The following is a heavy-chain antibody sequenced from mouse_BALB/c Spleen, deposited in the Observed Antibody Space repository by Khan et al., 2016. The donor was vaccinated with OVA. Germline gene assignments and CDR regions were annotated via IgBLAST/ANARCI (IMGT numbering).Heavy chain of an antibody. CDR3: ARNRDGGSYWYFDV. CDR1: GFSLSRYS. CDR2: IWIGGSA. Sequence: QVQLKQSGPGLVAPSQSLSITCTVSGFSLSRYSVHWVRQPPGKGLEWLGIIWIGGSADYNSPLKSRLSISKDNSKSQVFLKMNSLQTDGTAMYYCARNRDGGSYWYFDVWGAGTTVTVSS. J-gene: IGHJ1*01. V-gene: IGHV2-6-4*01. D-gene: IGHD3-3*01.